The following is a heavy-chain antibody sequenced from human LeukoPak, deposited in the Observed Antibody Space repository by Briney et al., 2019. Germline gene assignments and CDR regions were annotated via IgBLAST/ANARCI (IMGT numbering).Heavy chain of an antibody. J-gene: IGHJ4*02. CDR1: GGSISTYY. CDR3: ARHGGTLDYFDY. V-gene: IGHV4-59*08. Sequence: SETLSLTCNVSGGSISTYYWSWIRQPPGKGLEWIGYISDGGVTSYNPSLRGRVTISVDSPKNRFSLRLTSLTAVDTALYYCARHGGTLDYFDYWGPGSLVTVSS. CDR2: ISDGGVT. D-gene: IGHD1-26*01.